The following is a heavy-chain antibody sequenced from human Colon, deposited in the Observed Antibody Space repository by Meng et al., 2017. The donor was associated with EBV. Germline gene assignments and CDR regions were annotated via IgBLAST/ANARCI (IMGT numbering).Heavy chain of an antibody. V-gene: IGHV4-4*02. CDR2: ISYGGST. J-gene: IGHJ4*02. CDR1: GTSSTSSNW. Sequence: HVQLQRSGPGLVKPAGTLSLTCAVSGTSSTSSNWWSWVRQPPGKGLEWIGEISYGGSTNYNPSLKSRVTISLDESKNQFSLRLASMTAADTAVYYCASLYGDFAFWGQGTLVTVSS. D-gene: IGHD4-17*01. CDR3: ASLYGDFAF.